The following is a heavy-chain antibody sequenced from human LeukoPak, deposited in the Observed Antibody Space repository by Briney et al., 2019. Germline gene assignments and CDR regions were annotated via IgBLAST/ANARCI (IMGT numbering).Heavy chain of an antibody. CDR1: GGSISSSNW. Sequence: SETLSLTCAVSGGSISSSNWWSWVRQPPGKGLEWIGEIYHSGSTNYNSSLKSRVTMSVDKSKNQFSLKLSSVTAADTAVYYCARDLRGFNPLGGNNLKDYWGQGTLVTVSS. J-gene: IGHJ4*02. D-gene: IGHD4-23*01. CDR3: ARDLRGFNPLGGNNLKDY. V-gene: IGHV4-4*02. CDR2: IYHSGST.